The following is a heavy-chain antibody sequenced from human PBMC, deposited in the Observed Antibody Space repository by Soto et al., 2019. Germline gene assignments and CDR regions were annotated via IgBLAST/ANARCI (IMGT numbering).Heavy chain of an antibody. Sequence: LSLTCAASGFTFSSYAMSWVRQAPGKGLEWGSAISGSGGSTYYADAVKGRFTISRDNSKNMLYLQMNSRRAEDTAVYYCAKEPTDTAMAFDYWGQGTLVTVSS. D-gene: IGHD5-18*01. CDR3: AKEPTDTAMAFDY. J-gene: IGHJ4*02. V-gene: IGHV3-23*01. CDR1: GFTFSSYA. CDR2: ISGSGGST.